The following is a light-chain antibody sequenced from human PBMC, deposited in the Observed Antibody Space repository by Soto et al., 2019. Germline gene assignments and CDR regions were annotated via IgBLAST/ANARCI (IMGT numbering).Light chain of an antibody. CDR1: QYINTR. Sequence: EIVLTQSPATLSSFPGDRVTLSCRASQYINTRLAWYQHRPGQAPRLLIYQASIRAAGIPARFSGSGSGTDFTLTISRLEPEDFAVYYCQDYGSSAWTFGQGTKVDIK. CDR3: QDYGSSAWT. CDR2: QAS. V-gene: IGKV3-20*01. J-gene: IGKJ1*01.